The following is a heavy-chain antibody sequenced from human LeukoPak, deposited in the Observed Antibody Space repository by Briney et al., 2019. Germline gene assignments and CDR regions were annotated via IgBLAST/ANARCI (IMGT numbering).Heavy chain of an antibody. J-gene: IGHJ3*02. D-gene: IGHD5/OR15-5a*01. CDR1: GYSISSGYY. V-gene: IGHV4-38-2*02. Sequence: SETLSLTCTVSGYSISSGYYWGWIRQPPGKGLEWIGSIYHSGSTYYNPSLKSRVTISVDKSKNQLSLKVISVTAADTAMYYCARDSKSTADAFDIWGQGTMVTVSS. CDR3: ARDSKSTADAFDI. CDR2: IYHSGST.